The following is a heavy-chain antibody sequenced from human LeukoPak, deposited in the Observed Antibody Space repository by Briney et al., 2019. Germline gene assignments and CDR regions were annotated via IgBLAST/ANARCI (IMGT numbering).Heavy chain of an antibody. Sequence: PGGSLRLSCAASGFTFSSYAMNWVRQAPGKGPEWVAHINPDGRDKYYVDSVKGRFSIYRDNAENSMYLQMNSLRVEDTAVYYCTSWGDTTAEYFQRWGQGTLVTVSS. CDR1: GFTFSSYA. V-gene: IGHV3-7*01. CDR3: TSWGDTTAEYFQR. J-gene: IGHJ1*01. D-gene: IGHD2-21*02. CDR2: INPDGRDK.